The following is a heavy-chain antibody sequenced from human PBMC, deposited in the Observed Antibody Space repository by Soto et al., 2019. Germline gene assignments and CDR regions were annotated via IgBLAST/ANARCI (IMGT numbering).Heavy chain of an antibody. J-gene: IGHJ4*02. D-gene: IGHD6-6*01. Sequence: SETLSLTCTVSGGSISSYYWSWIRQPAGKGLEWIGRIYTSGSTNYNPSLKSRVTMSVDTSKNQFSLKLSYVTAADTAVYYCARGRTEPVPVSGDFDYWGQGTLVTVSS. V-gene: IGHV4-4*07. CDR3: ARGRTEPVPVSGDFDY. CDR2: IYTSGST. CDR1: GGSISSYY.